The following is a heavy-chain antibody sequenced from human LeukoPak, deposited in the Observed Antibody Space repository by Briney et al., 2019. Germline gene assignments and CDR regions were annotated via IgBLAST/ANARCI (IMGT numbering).Heavy chain of an antibody. J-gene: IGHJ5*02. V-gene: IGHV3-7*01. D-gene: IGHD3-16*01. CDR1: GFIFTSNR. Sequence: GGSLRLSCAASGFIFTSNRMNWVRQAPGKGLEWVANIKHDGSEQIYVDSVKGRFTISGDNAKDSVYLQMNSLRAEDTAVYYCTRGLGEHGGVSDRWGQGTLVIVS. CDR2: IKHDGSEQ. CDR3: TRGLGEHGGVSDR.